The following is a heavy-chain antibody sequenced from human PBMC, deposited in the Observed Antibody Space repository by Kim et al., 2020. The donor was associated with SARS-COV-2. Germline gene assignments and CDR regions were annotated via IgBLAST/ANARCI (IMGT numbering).Heavy chain of an antibody. Sequence: YAQKFQGRVTMTRDTSISTAYMELSRLRSDDTAVYYCARDLSPSGEELGYWGQGTLVTVSS. CDR3: ARDLSPSGEELGY. J-gene: IGHJ4*02. D-gene: IGHD2-15*01. V-gene: IGHV1-2*02.